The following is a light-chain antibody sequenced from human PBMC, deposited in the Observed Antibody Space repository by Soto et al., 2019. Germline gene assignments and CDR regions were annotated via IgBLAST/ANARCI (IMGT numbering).Light chain of an antibody. J-gene: IGKJ5*01. CDR3: QQSSTWIT. CDR2: DAS. Sequence: EIVLTQSPATLSLSPGERATLSCRASQSVSSYLAWYQQKPVQAPRLLIYDASNRATGLPARFSGSGSGTVVTLTISRLEPEDFALYYRQQSSTWITFGQGKRLEIK. V-gene: IGKV3-11*01. CDR1: QSVSSY.